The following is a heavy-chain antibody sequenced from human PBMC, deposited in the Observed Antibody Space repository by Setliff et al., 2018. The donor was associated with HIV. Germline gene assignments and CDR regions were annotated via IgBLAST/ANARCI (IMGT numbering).Heavy chain of an antibody. Sequence: SETLSLTCTVSGGSISSSNYYWAWVRQPPGKGLEWVGSIYYSGDTYYNPSFKSRVNISVDTSKNQFSLNLRSVTAADAAVYYCARLSSRSHPNFDYWGQGTLVTSPQ. D-gene: IGHD6-13*01. CDR3: ARLSSRSHPNFDY. CDR2: IYYSGDT. V-gene: IGHV4-39*01. J-gene: IGHJ4*02. CDR1: GGSISSSNYY.